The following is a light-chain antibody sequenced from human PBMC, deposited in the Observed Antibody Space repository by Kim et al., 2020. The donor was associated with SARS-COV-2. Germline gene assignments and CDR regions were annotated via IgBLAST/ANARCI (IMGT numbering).Light chain of an antibody. CDR2: GAS. J-gene: IGKJ1*01. V-gene: IGKV3-20*01. Sequence: SPGERATLSCRASRSVSSSYLAWNQQKPGQAPRLLIYGASSRATGIPDRFSGSGSGTDFTLTISRLEPEDVAVYYCQQYGSSPWTFGQGTKVDIK. CDR3: QQYGSSPWT. CDR1: RSVSSSY.